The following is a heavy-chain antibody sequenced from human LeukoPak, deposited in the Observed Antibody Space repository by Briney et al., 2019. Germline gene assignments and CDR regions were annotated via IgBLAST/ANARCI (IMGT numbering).Heavy chain of an antibody. Sequence: GGSLRLSCSASEITFSSYAFHWVRQAPGKGLEYVSAISSNGVSTYYADSVKGRFTISRDNSKNTLYLQMNSLRAEDTAVYYCARDEYKADAYWGQGTLVTVSS. CDR1: EITFSSYA. CDR3: ARDEYKADAY. D-gene: IGHD2/OR15-2a*01. V-gene: IGHV3-64*04. CDR2: ISSNGVST. J-gene: IGHJ4*02.